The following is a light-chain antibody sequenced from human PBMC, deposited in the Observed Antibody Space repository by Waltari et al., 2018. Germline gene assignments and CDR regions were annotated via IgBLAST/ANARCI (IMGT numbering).Light chain of an antibody. J-gene: IGLJ3*02. V-gene: IGLV1-44*01. CDR3: AAWDDSLGAV. CDR2: NTN. Sequence: QSVLTQPPSVSGTPGQRVTISCSGSFSNIGRNSEHWYQQLPGTSPRLLIYNTNQGPSGVPHRFSASKSGTSASLAITGLQSEDEAYYYCAAWDDSLGAVFGGGTKLTVL. CDR1: FSNIGRNS.